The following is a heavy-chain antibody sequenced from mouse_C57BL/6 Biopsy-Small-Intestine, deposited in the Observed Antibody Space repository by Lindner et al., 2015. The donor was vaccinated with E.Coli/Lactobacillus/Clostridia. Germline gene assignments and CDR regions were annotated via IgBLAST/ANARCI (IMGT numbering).Heavy chain of an antibody. V-gene: IGHV1-64*01. Sequence: SVKVSCKASGYTFTNYYMHWVRQAPGQGLEWMGMINAGGGRTTYGQKFQGRVTMTRDTSTSTVYMELSSLRSEDTAVYYCAREFYGILTGYYNRKYFDSWGQGTLVTVSS. J-gene: IGHJ4*01. CDR2: INAGGGRT. CDR3: AREFYGILTGYYNRKYFDS. CDR1: GYTFTNYY. D-gene: IGHD1-1*01.